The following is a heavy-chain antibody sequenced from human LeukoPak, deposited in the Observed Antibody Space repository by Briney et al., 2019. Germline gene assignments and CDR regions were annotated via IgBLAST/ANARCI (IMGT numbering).Heavy chain of an antibody. Sequence: ASVKVSCKASGYTFTGYYMHWVRQAPGQGLEWMGWINPNSGGTTYAQKFQGRVTMTRDTSISTAYMELSSLRSDDTAFYYCARVFGRQLPDYWGQGTLVTVSS. CDR1: GYTFTGYY. V-gene: IGHV1-2*02. J-gene: IGHJ4*02. CDR3: ARVFGRQLPDY. D-gene: IGHD3-16*01. CDR2: INPNSGGT.